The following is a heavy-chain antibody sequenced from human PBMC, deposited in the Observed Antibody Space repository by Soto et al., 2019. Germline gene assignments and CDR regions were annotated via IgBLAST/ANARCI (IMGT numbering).Heavy chain of an antibody. V-gene: IGHV4-59*01. Sequence: GSLRLSCAASGFTFSSYSMNWVRQAPGKGLEWIGYFYDRGSTNYNPSLKSRVTISVDTSKNQFSLRLSSVTAADTAVYYCARERRDGQKCYFDYWGQGTLVTVSS. CDR2: FYDRGST. CDR3: ARERRDGQKCYFDY. CDR1: GFTFSSYS. J-gene: IGHJ4*02.